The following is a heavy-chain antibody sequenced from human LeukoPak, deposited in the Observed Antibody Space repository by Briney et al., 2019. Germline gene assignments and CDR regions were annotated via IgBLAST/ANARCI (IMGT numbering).Heavy chain of an antibody. Sequence: SETLSLTCAVYGGSFSGYYWSWIRQPPGKGLEWIGEINHSGSTNYNPSLKSRVTISVDTSKNQFSLKLSSVTAADTAVYYCARTSPLKVVVVPAATSRYYYGMDVWGQGTTVTVSS. D-gene: IGHD2-2*01. CDR2: INHSGST. CDR1: GGSFSGYY. J-gene: IGHJ6*02. V-gene: IGHV4-34*01. CDR3: ARTSPLKVVVVPAATSRYYYGMDV.